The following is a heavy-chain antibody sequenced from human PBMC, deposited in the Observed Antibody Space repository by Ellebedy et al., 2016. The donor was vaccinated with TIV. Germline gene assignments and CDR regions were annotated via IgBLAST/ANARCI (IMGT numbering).Heavy chain of an antibody. CDR1: GFSFDDYA. D-gene: IGHD1-26*01. CDR3: AKASESGGYPSAPGKHGMDV. V-gene: IGHV3-9*01. J-gene: IGHJ6*02. Sequence: PGGSLRLSCVASGFSFDDYAMHWVRQAPGKGLEWVSGISWSSGDVGYADSVKGRFNISRDNAKNALYLQMNNLRPDDTALYYCAKASESGGYPSAPGKHGMDVWGQGTTVSVSS. CDR2: ISWSSGDV.